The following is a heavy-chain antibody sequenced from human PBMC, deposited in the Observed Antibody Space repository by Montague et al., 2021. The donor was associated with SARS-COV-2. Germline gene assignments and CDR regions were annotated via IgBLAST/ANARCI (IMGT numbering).Heavy chain of an antibody. D-gene: IGHD5-12*01. J-gene: IGHJ4*02. CDR3: ARASWIVATVPDY. Sequence: SLRLSCAASGFSFSSYHMNWVRQAPGKGLEWVSSISPSVDSIYSADSLKGRFIISRDNAKNSLYLQMSSLRAEDTAIYYCARASWIVATVPDYWGQGTLVTVSS. V-gene: IGHV3-21*01. CDR2: ISPSVDSI. CDR1: GFSFSSYH.